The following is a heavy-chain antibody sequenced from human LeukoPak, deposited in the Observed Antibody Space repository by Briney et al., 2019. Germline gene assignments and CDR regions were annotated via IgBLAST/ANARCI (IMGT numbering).Heavy chain of an antibody. J-gene: IGHJ4*02. Sequence: GVSLRLSCAASGFTFTNYWMHWVRQAPGKGLVWVSRIDIDGTGTSYADSVKGRFTISRDNAKNTVSLQMNSLKAEDTAVYYCGTVFDHWGPGILVTVSS. V-gene: IGHV3-74*01. CDR3: GTVFDH. CDR2: IDIDGTGT. CDR1: GFTFTNYW.